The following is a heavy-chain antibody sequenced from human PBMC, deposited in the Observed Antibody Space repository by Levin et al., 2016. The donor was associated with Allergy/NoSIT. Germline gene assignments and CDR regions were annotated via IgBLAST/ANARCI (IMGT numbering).Heavy chain of an antibody. D-gene: IGHD2-2*01. CDR2: ISSSGSTI. V-gene: IGHV3-48*03. J-gene: IGHJ4*02. Sequence: VRQAPGKGLEWVSYISSSGSTIYYADSVKGRFTISRDNAKNSLYLQMNSLRAEDTAVYYCARDAPPLVPAAPGIDYWGQGTLVTVSS. CDR3: ARDAPPLVPAAPGIDY.